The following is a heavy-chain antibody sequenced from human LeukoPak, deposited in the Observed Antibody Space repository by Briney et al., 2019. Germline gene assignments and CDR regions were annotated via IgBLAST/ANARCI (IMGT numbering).Heavy chain of an antibody. CDR2: ISSSSSYI. J-gene: IGHJ4*02. CDR3: ARSLGVTGYCSSTSCYIDY. Sequence: KPGGSLRLSCAASGFTFSSYSMHWVRQAPGKGLEWVSSISSSSSYIYYADSVQGRFTISRDNAKHSLYLQMNSLRADDTIVYYWARSLGVTGYCSSTSCYIDYRGQATLVTVSS. D-gene: IGHD2-2*02. V-gene: IGHV3-21*01. CDR1: GFTFSSYS.